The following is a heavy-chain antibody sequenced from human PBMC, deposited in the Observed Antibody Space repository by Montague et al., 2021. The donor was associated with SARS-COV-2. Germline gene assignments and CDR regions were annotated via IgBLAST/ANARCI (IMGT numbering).Heavy chain of an antibody. V-gene: IGHV4-34*01. J-gene: IGHJ5*02. CDR3: ARGRLVSQFLRTYSSSWYWFDP. CDR2: INHSGST. D-gene: IGHD6-13*01. Sequence: SETLSLTCAVYGGSFIGYYWSWIRQPPGKGLEWIGEINHSGSTNYNPSLKSRVTISVDTSKNQFSLKLSSVTAADTAVYYCARGRLVSQFLRTYSSSWYWFDPWGQGTLVTVSS. CDR1: GGSFIGYY.